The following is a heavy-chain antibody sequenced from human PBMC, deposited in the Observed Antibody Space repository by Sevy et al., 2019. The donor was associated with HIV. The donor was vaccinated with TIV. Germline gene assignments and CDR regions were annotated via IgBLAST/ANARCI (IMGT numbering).Heavy chain of an antibody. CDR2: IRSKPYGGAT. CDR1: GFTFGDYG. Sequence: GGSLRLSCTTSGFTFGDYGMSWFRQAPGKGLEWMGFIRSKPYGGATEYAASVKGRFTISRDDSKSIASLQMSSLKTEDTAVYYCSRVPPPRLCSSASCYEGDYYYYGMDVWGQGTTVTVSS. D-gene: IGHD2-2*01. CDR3: SRVPPPRLCSSASCYEGDYYYYGMDV. J-gene: IGHJ6*02. V-gene: IGHV3-49*03.